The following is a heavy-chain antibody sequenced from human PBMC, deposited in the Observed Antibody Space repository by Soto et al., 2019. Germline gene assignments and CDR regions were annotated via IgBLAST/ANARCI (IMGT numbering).Heavy chain of an antibody. J-gene: IGHJ5*02. V-gene: IGHV4-4*07. CDR1: GGSISEKY. D-gene: IGHD6-13*01. Sequence: PSETLSLTCIVSGGSISEKYWNWVRQPPGKGLEWIGLIFANGPTDYNPSLKSRVTMSVDASKNQFSLRPTSMTAADTAVYYCVASLAASGLNWLDPWGRGTLVTVSS. CDR2: IFANGPT. CDR3: VASLAASGLNWLDP.